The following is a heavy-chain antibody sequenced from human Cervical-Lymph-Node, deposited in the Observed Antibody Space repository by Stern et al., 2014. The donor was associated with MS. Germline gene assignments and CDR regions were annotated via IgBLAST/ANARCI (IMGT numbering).Heavy chain of an antibody. V-gene: IGHV1-69*01. CDR2: IIPIFGTA. J-gene: IGHJ4*02. CDR1: GGTFSSYA. CDR3: ARGELGTGTTQFDY. Sequence: QVQLVQSGAEVKKPGSSVKVSCKASGGTFSSYAISWVRQAPGQGLEWLGGIIPIFGTANYAHKFQGRVTITAEESTRTAYMELSSLRSEDTAVEYCARGELGTGTTQFDYWGQGTLVTVSS. D-gene: IGHD1-7*01.